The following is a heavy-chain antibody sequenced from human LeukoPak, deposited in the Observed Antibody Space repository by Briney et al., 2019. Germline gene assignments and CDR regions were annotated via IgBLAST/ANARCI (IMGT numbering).Heavy chain of an antibody. Sequence: GASAKVSCKASGYTFTSYDINWVRQATGQGLEWMGWMNPNSGNTGYAQKFQGRVTMTRNTSISTAYMELSSLRSEDTALYYCARGVSNYPDWFDPWGQGTLVTVSS. CDR2: MNPNSGNT. CDR3: ARGVSNYPDWFDP. V-gene: IGHV1-8*01. J-gene: IGHJ5*02. D-gene: IGHD4-11*01. CDR1: GYTFTSYD.